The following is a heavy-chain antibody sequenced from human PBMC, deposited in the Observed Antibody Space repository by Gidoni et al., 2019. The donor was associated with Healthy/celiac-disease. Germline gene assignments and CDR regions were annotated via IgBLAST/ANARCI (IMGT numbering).Heavy chain of an antibody. CDR2: IIPILGIA. V-gene: IGHV1-69*02. J-gene: IGHJ5*02. D-gene: IGHD4-17*01. CDR1: GGTFSSYT. CDR3: ARAEGAVTTCFDP. Sequence: EVKKPGSSVKVSCKASGGTFSSYTISWVRQAPGQGLEWMGRIIPILGIANYAQKFQGRVTITADKSTSTAYMELSSLRSEDTAVYYCARAEGAVTTCFDPWGQGTLVTVSS.